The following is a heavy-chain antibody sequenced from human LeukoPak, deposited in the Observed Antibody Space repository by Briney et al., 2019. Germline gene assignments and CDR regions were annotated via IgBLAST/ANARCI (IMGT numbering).Heavy chain of an antibody. CDR3: ARTPRWENIVVVPADWFDP. CDR1: GYTFTSYD. J-gene: IGHJ5*02. Sequence: ASVKVSCKASGYTFTSYDINWVRQATGQGLEWMGWMNPNSGNTGYAQKFQGRVTITRNTSISTAYMELSSLRSEDTAVYYCARTPRWENIVVVPADWFDPWGQGTLVTVSS. D-gene: IGHD2-2*01. CDR2: MNPNSGNT. V-gene: IGHV1-8*03.